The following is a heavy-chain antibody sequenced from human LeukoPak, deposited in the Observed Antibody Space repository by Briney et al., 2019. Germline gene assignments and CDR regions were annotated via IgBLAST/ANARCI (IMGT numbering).Heavy chain of an antibody. CDR1: GGTFSSYA. V-gene: IGHV1-18*01. D-gene: IGHD3-22*01. Sequence: GASVKVSCKASGGTFSSYAISWVRQAPGQGLEWMGWISAYNGNTNYAQNLQGRVTMTTDTSTSTAYMELRSLRSDDTAVYYCARVEGYYYDSSGYHVFDYWGQGTLVTVSS. CDR3: ARVEGYYYDSSGYHVFDY. J-gene: IGHJ4*02. CDR2: ISAYNGNT.